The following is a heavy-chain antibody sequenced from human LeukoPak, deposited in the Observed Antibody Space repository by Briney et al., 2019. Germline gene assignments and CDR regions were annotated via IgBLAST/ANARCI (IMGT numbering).Heavy chain of an antibody. V-gene: IGHV1-2*02. J-gene: IGHJ6*03. Sequence: ASVKVSCKASGYTFTGYYMHWVRQAPGQGLEWMGWINPNSGGANYAQKFQGRVTMTRDTSISTAYMELSSLRSEDTAVYYCATAYYDSSQSRKRYYMDVWGKGTTVTISS. CDR1: GYTFTGYY. D-gene: IGHD3-22*01. CDR2: INPNSGGA. CDR3: ATAYYDSSQSRKRYYMDV.